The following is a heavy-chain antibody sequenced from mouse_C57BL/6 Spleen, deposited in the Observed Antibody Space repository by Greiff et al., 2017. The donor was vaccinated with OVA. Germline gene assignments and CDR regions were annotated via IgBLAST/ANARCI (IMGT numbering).Heavy chain of an antibody. Sequence: EVQLVESGGGLVKPGGSLKLSCAASGFTFSSYAMSWVRQTPEKRLEWVATISDGGSYTYYPDNVKGRFPISRDNAKNNLYLQMSHLKSEETAMYYCARDRYDGAWVAYWGQRTLVTVSA. CDR3: ARDRYDGAWVAY. D-gene: IGHD2-12*01. CDR1: GFTFSSYA. J-gene: IGHJ3*01. CDR2: ISDGGSYT. V-gene: IGHV5-4*01.